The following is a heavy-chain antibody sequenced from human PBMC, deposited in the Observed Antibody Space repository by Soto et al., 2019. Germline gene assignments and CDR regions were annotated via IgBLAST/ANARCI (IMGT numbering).Heavy chain of an antibody. CDR2: IYYIGNT. CDR1: NGSISSRSSY. D-gene: IGHD4-17*01. CDR3: GGQDYGAKGYYFEN. V-gene: IGHV4-39*01. J-gene: IGHJ4*02. Sequence: QLQLQESGSGLVKPSETLSLTCIVSNGSISSRSSYWGWIRQTPGKGLEWIGSIYYIGNTYYNPSLTRRVTISIATSKTQFSLKMNSVTAADTAVYFCGGQDYGAKGYYFENWGQGALVTVSS.